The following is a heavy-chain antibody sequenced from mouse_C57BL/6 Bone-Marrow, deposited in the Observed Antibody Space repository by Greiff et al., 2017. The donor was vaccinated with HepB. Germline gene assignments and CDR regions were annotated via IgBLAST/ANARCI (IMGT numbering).Heavy chain of an antibody. V-gene: IGHV1-55*01. CDR1: GYTFTSYW. J-gene: IGHJ3*01. Sequence: VQLQQPGAELVKPGASVKMTCKASGYTFTSYWITWVKQRPGQGLEWIGDIYPGSGSTNYNEKFKSKATLTVDTSSSTAYMQLSSLTSEDSAVYYCARERGMDYSWFAYWGQGTLVTVSA. D-gene: IGHD2-10*02. CDR2: IYPGSGST. CDR3: ARERGMDYSWFAY.